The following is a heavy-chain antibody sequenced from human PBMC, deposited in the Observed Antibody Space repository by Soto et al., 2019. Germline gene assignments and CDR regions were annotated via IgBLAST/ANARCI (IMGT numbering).Heavy chain of an antibody. V-gene: IGHV3-7*03. CDR2: INPDGSVG. CDR3: AGWGGHDYNY. CDR1: GFTFSTYW. D-gene: IGHD3-16*01. Sequence: EVQLLGSGGGLVQPGGSLRLSCVASGFTFSTYWMNWVRQAPGMGLEWVANINPDGSVGTYVDSVKGRFTTSRDNAKNSLYLQMHSLRDADTAVYFCAGWGGHDYNYWGQGILVTVSS. J-gene: IGHJ4*02.